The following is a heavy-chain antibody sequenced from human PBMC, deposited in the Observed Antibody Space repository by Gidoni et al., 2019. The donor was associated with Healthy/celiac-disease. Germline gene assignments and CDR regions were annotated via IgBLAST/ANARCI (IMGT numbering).Heavy chain of an antibody. Sequence: QLQLQESGPGLVKPSETLSLTCTVSGGSISSSSYYWGWVRQPPGKGLEWIGSIYYSGSTYYTPSLKSRVTISVDTSKNQFSLKLSSVTAADTAVYYCARDPGRSGYSYGSGAFDIWGQGTMVTVSS. CDR1: GGSISSSSYY. J-gene: IGHJ3*02. V-gene: IGHV4-39*07. CDR3: ARDPGRSGYSYGSGAFDI. D-gene: IGHD5-18*01. CDR2: IYYSGST.